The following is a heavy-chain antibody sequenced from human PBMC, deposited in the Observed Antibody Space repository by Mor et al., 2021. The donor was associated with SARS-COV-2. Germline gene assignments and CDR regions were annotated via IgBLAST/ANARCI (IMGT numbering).Heavy chain of an antibody. J-gene: IGHJ4*02. D-gene: IGHD5-18*01. Sequence: NPSLKSRVAISVDTSKNQFSLKLTSVTAADTAVYYCARGRASDFGYGFDSWGRGTLVTVS. V-gene: IGHV4-30-2*01. CDR3: ARGRASDFGYGFDS.